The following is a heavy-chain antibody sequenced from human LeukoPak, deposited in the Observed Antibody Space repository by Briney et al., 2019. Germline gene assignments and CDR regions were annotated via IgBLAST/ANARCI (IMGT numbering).Heavy chain of an antibody. D-gene: IGHD3-22*01. Sequence: GESLKISCKGSGYSFTSYWIGWVRQMPGKGLEWMGIIYPGDSDTRYSPSFQGQVTISAGKPISTAYLQWSSLKASDTAMYYCARHSYYYDSSGYYGYWGQGTLVTVSS. CDR1: GYSFTSYW. CDR2: IYPGDSDT. CDR3: ARHSYYYDSSGYYGY. J-gene: IGHJ4*02. V-gene: IGHV5-51*01.